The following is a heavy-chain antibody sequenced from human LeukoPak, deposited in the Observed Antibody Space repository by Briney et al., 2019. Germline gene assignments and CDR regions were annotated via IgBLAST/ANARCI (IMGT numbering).Heavy chain of an antibody. D-gene: IGHD1-26*01. V-gene: IGHV4-59*01. CDR2: IYYSGST. CDR1: GSSISSYY. J-gene: IGHJ3*02. CDR3: ASRGSLDAFDI. Sequence: SETLSLTCTVSGSSISSYYWSWIRQPPGKGLEWIGYIYYSGSTNYNPSLKSRVTISVDTSKNQFSLKLSSVTAADTAVYYCASRGSLDAFDIWGQGTMVTVSS.